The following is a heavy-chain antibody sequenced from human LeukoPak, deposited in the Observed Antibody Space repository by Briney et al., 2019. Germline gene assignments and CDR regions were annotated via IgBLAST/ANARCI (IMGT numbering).Heavy chain of an antibody. D-gene: IGHD3-22*01. J-gene: IGHJ1*01. Sequence: GGSLRLSCAASGFTFSSYWMHWVRQAPGKGLVWVSRIKSDGSTNYADSVKGRFTISRDNAKNTVSLQMDSLRAEDTGVYFCARAPSEIGGYYPEYFRHWGQGTLVTVSS. V-gene: IGHV3-74*01. CDR1: GFTFSSYW. CDR3: ARAPSEIGGYYPEYFRH. CDR2: IKSDGST.